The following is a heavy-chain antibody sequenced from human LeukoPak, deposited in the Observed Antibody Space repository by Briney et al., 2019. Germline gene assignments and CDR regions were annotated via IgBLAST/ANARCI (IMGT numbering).Heavy chain of an antibody. CDR3: ARDVDSSGPTQLGYFDY. CDR1: GDSVSSNSAA. J-gene: IGHJ4*02. V-gene: IGHV6-1*01. D-gene: IGHD6-19*01. Sequence: SQTLSLTCAISGDSVSSNSAAWNWIRQSPSRGLEWLGRTYYRSKWYNDYAVSVKSRITINPDTSKDQFSLQLNSVTPEDTAVYYCARDVDSSGPTQLGYFDYWGQGTLVTVSS. CDR2: TYYRSKWYN.